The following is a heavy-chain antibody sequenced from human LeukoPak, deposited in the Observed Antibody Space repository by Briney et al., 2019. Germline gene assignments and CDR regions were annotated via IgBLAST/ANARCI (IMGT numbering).Heavy chain of an antibody. CDR1: GFTFSSYW. V-gene: IGHV3-21*01. Sequence: GGSLRLSCAASGFTFSSYWMSWVRQAPGKGLEWVSSISSSSSYIYYADSVKGRFTISRDNAKNSLYLQMNSLRAEDTAVYYCAGTGYSYAHVDYWGQGTLVTVSS. CDR3: AGTGYSYAHVDY. J-gene: IGHJ4*02. D-gene: IGHD5-18*01. CDR2: ISSSSSYI.